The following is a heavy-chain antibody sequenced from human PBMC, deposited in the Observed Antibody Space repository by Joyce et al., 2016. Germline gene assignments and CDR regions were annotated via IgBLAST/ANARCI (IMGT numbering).Heavy chain of an antibody. Sequence: EVHLVESGGGLVKPGGSLRLSCAASGFTFSRYTMDWVRQAPGQGLQWVSSNHPFSNYIYYAGSVKGGFTNTRDNTKNSVYLQMNSLRTEDTAFYYCARDYGFSYGYSFDYWGQGILVTVSS. CDR2: NHPFSNYI. D-gene: IGHD5-18*01. J-gene: IGHJ4*02. CDR3: ARDYGFSYGYSFDY. V-gene: IGHV3-21*01. CDR1: GFTFSRYT.